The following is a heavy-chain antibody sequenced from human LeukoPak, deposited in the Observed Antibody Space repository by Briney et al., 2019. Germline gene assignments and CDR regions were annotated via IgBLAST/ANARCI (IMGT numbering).Heavy chain of an antibody. CDR3: AKNGQSGFSFDP. V-gene: IGHV4-34*01. CDR1: GGSLNGYY. J-gene: IGHJ5*02. D-gene: IGHD1-26*01. CDR2: GGNSGGT. Sequence: PSETLSLTCAVYGGSLNGYYWSWIRQPPGKGLEWIGEGGNSGGTKFNPSLKSRVTLSADTSKNQFSLKLSSVTAADTAVYYCAKNGQSGFSFDPWGQGTLVTVSS.